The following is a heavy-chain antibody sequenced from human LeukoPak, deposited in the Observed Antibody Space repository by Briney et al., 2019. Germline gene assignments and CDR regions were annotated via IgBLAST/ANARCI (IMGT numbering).Heavy chain of an antibody. Sequence: ASVKVSCKASGYTFTSYAMHWLRQAPGQRLEWMGWINAGNGNTKYSQKFQGRVTITRDTSASTAYMELSSLRSEDTAVYYCARARIAAAGPALDYWGQGTLVTVSS. V-gene: IGHV1-3*01. CDR1: GYTFTSYA. J-gene: IGHJ4*02. D-gene: IGHD6-13*01. CDR3: ARARIAAAGPALDY. CDR2: INAGNGNT.